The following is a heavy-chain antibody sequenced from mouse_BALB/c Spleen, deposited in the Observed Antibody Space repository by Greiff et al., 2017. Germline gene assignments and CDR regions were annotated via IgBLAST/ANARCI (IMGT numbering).Heavy chain of an antibody. CDR2: IRNKANGYTT. CDR1: GFTFTDYY. D-gene: IGHD1-1*01. CDR3: ARDYYGSDY. J-gene: IGHJ2*01. V-gene: IGHV7-3*02. Sequence: EVQVVESGGGLVQPGGSLRLSCATSGFTFTDYYMSWVRQPPGKALEWLGFIRNKANGYTTEYSASVKGRFTISRDNSQSILYLQMNTLRAEDSATYYCARDYYGSDYWGQGTTLTVSS.